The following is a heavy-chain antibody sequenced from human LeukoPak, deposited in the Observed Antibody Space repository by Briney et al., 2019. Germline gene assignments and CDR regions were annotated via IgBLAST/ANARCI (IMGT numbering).Heavy chain of an antibody. J-gene: IGHJ6*03. CDR3: ARDGRSSGWYYYYYYYMDV. V-gene: IGHV1-46*01. Sequence: ASVKVSCKASGYTFTSYYMHWVRQAPGQGLEWMGIINPSGGSTSYAQKFQGRVTMTRDTSTSTVYMELSSLRSEDTAVYYCARDGRSSGWYYYYYYYMDVWGKRTTVTVSS. CDR1: GYTFTSYY. CDR2: INPSGGST. D-gene: IGHD6-19*01.